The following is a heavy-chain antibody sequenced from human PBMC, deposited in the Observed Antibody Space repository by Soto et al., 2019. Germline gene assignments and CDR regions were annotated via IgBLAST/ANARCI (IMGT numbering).Heavy chain of an antibody. V-gene: IGHV3-74*01. CDR1: GFTFNSDW. Sequence: GGSLRLSCVASGFTFNSDWMHWVRQAPGKGLVWISRINVDGSAANYADSVKGRFTFSRDNAENTLYLQMNSLRDEDTAVYYCVRGPSGLVYVAFDIWGRGAMVTVSS. CDR2: INVDGSAA. J-gene: IGHJ3*02. CDR3: VRGPSGLVYVAFDI. D-gene: IGHD2-8*01.